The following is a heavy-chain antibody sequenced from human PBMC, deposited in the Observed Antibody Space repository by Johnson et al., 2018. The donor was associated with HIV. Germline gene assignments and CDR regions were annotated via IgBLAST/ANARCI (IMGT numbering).Heavy chain of an antibody. CDR3: ANGLSTVVTDAFDI. J-gene: IGHJ3*02. V-gene: IGHV3-20*04. CDR1: GFTFDDYG. D-gene: IGHD4-23*01. CDR2: INWNGGTP. Sequence: VLLVESGGGVVRPGGSLRLSCAASGFTFDDYGMNWARQAPGTGLEWVSGINWNGGTPGSADSAKGRFTISRDNAKNTLYLQMNSRRAEDTAVYYCANGLSTVVTDAFDIWGQGTMVTVSS.